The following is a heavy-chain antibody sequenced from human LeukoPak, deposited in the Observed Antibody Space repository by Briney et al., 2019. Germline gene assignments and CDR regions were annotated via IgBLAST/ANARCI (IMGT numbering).Heavy chain of an antibody. CDR2: IYSGGST. CDR3: AKDVLVDYYDSSGYYYDY. D-gene: IGHD3-22*01. J-gene: IGHJ4*02. V-gene: IGHV3-53*01. Sequence: GGSLRLSCAASGFTVSSNYMSWVRQAPGKGLEWVSLIYSGGSTYYADSVKGRFTISRDNSKNTLYLQMNSLRAEDTAVYYCAKDVLVDYYDSSGYYYDYWGQGTLVTVSS. CDR1: GFTVSSNY.